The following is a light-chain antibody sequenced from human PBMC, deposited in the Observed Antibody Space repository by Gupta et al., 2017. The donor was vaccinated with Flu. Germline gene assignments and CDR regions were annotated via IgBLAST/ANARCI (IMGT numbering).Light chain of an antibody. CDR2: AAS. J-gene: IGKJ1*01. V-gene: IGKV1-39*01. Sequence: DIQMTQSPFSLSASVGDRVTITCRASQTINSFVSWYQQQPGRAPTLLIYAASRLQGGVPSRFSGSGSGTEFTLTISRLQPEDSATYYCQQSYSPPRTFGQGTKVEIK. CDR1: QTINSF. CDR3: QQSYSPPRT.